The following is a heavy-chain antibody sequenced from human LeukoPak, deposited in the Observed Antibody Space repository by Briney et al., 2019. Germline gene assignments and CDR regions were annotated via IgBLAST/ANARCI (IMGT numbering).Heavy chain of an antibody. CDR3: ARDSLPMAVTGPFDH. J-gene: IGHJ4*02. CDR2: IWYDGSNI. CDR1: EFNFSSYG. Sequence: GRSLRLSCAASEFNFSSYGMHWVRQAPGKGLEWVTSIWYDGSNIHYADSVKGRVIISRDNSKSALYLQTNSLRAEDTAIYYCARDSLPMAVTGPFDHWGQGALVTVSS. D-gene: IGHD6-19*01. V-gene: IGHV3-33*01.